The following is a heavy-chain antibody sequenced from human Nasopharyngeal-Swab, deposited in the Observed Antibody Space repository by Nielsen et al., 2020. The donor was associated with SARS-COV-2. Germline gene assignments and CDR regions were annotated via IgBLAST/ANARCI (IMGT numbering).Heavy chain of an antibody. J-gene: IGHJ4*02. CDR2: INSDGSST. CDR3: AREVNSGSYRDDY. V-gene: IGHV3-74*01. D-gene: IGHD1-26*01. CDR1: GFTFSSHW. Sequence: GGSLRLSCAASGFTFSSHWMHWVRQAPGKGLVWVSRINSDGSSTTYAVSVKGRFTISRDNAKNTLYLQMNNLSAEDTAVYFCAREVNSGSYRDDYWGQGTLVTVSS.